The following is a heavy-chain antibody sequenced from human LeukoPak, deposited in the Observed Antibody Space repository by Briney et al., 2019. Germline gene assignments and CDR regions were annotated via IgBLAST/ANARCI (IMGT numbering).Heavy chain of an antibody. CDR2: IWYDGSNK. CDR1: GFTFSSYG. J-gene: IGHJ3*02. CDR3: AKDPGAFDI. V-gene: IGHV3-33*06. Sequence: GGSPRLSCAASGFTFSSYGMLWVRQAPGKGLEWVAVIWYDGSNKYYVDSVKGRFTISRDNSKNTLYLQMNSLRAEDTAVYYCAKDPGAFDIWGQGTMVTVSS.